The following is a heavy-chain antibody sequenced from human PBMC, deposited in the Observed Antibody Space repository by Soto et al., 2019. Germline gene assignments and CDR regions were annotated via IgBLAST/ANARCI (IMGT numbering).Heavy chain of an antibody. Sequence: EVQLLESGGGLVQPGGSLRLSCAASGFTFSSYAMTWVRQAPGKGLEWVSTISGSGGTTSYADSVEGRFAISRDNSKNTLYLQMNSLRAEDTAVYYCAKCKYSSGWHNYFDYWGQGTLVTVSS. CDR1: GFTFSSYA. V-gene: IGHV3-23*01. D-gene: IGHD6-19*01. J-gene: IGHJ4*02. CDR2: ISGSGGTT. CDR3: AKCKYSSGWHNYFDY.